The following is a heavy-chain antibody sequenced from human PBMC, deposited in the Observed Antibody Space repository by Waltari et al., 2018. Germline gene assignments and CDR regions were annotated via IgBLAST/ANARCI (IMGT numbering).Heavy chain of an antibody. J-gene: IGHJ5*02. D-gene: IGHD3-10*01. Sequence: EVQLVESGGGLVQPGGSLIHSCAAYGFTVSSYWMHWVRQAPGKGLVWVSRINTDGSIANYADSVKGRFTISRDNAKNTLYLQMNSLRVADTAVYYCVRGDYSEADPWGQGTLVTVSS. CDR2: INTDGSIA. CDR3: VRGDYSEADP. CDR1: GFTVSSYW. V-gene: IGHV3-74*01.